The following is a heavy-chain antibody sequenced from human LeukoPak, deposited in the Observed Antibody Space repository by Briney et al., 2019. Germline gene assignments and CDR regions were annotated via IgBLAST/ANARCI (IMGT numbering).Heavy chain of an antibody. Sequence: PSETLSLTCAVYGGSFSGYYWSWIRQPPGKGLEWIGEINHSGSTNYNPSLKSRVTISVDTSKNQFSLKLSSVTAADTAVYYCARRRAGYDHGGYYYYYYMDVWGKGTTVTISS. V-gene: IGHV4-34*01. D-gene: IGHD3-3*01. CDR3: ARRRAGYDHGGYYYYYYMDV. CDR2: INHSGST. CDR1: GGSFSGYY. J-gene: IGHJ6*03.